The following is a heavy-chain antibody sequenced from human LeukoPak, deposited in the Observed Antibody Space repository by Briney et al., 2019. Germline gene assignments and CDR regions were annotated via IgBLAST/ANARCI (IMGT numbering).Heavy chain of an antibody. J-gene: IGHJ4*02. D-gene: IGHD2-15*01. CDR3: ATYTRRCSAGTCYSIDY. CDR1: GDSISSYH. V-gene: IGHV4-59*08. CDR2: VHYSGDT. Sequence: SETLSLTCTVSGDSISSYHWTWIRQSPGRGLEWIGYVHYSGDTNYNPSLTSRVTISLDTSSNQSSLKVSSVTAADTAIYYCATYTRRCSAGTCYSIDYGGKGTLVTVSS.